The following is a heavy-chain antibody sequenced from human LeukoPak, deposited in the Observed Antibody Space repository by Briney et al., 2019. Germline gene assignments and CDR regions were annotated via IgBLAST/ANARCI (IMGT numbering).Heavy chain of an antibody. J-gene: IGHJ6*03. Sequence: GGSLRLSCAASGFTFSTYAMSWVRQAPGKGLEWVSAISASGDSTYYADSVKGRFTISRDNSKNTLYLQMNSLRAEDTAVYYCAKTLGGTITDYYYYYMDVWGKGTTVTVSS. CDR1: GFTFSTYA. V-gene: IGHV3-23*01. D-gene: IGHD6-19*01. CDR3: AKTLGGTITDYYYYYMDV. CDR2: ISASGDST.